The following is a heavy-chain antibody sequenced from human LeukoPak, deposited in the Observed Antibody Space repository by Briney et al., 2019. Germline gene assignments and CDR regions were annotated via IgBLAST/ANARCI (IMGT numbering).Heavy chain of an antibody. CDR2: IYYSGST. J-gene: IGHJ5*02. Sequence: PSQTLSLTCTVSGGSISSGGYYWSWIRQHPGKGLEWIGYIYYSGSTYYNPSLKSRVTISVDTSKNQFSLKLSFVTAADTAVYYCARDPGVGVTTSGNWFDPWGQGTLVTVSS. CDR3: ARDPGVGVTTSGNWFDP. V-gene: IGHV4-31*03. CDR1: GGSISSGGYY. D-gene: IGHD4-17*01.